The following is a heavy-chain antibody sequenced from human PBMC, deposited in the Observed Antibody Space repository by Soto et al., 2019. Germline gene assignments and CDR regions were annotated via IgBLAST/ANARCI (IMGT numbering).Heavy chain of an antibody. D-gene: IGHD2-2*01. CDR3: TRRHEYCSSTSCYANAFDI. CDR2: IRSKANSYAT. Sequence: GGSLRLSCAASGFTFSGSAMHWVRQASGKGLEWVGRIRSKANSYATAYAASVKGRFTISRDDSKNTAYLQMNSLKTEDTAVYYCTRRHEYCSSTSCYANAFDIWGQGTMVTVSS. J-gene: IGHJ3*02. V-gene: IGHV3-73*01. CDR1: GFTFSGSA.